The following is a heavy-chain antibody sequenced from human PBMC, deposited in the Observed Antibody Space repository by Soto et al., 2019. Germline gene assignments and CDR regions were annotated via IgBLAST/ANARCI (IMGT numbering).Heavy chain of an antibody. CDR2: IYGGGTT. Sequence: VSLRLSCAASGFAVNSNYMSWVHQAPGKGLEWVSVIYGGGTTYYSDSVKGRITISRDNSKNTVFLQLNSLRAEDAAVYYCVRASSYWGQGTRVTVS. CDR1: GFAVNSNY. CDR3: VRASSY. D-gene: IGHD6-13*01. V-gene: IGHV3-53*01. J-gene: IGHJ4*02.